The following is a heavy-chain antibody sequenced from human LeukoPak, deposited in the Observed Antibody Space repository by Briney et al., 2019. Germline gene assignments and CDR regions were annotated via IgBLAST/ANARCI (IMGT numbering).Heavy chain of an antibody. CDR2: IYYSGST. D-gene: IGHD1-26*01. Sequence: SQTLSLTCTVSGGSISSGDYYWSWIRQPPGKGLEWIGYIYYSGSTYYNPSLKSRVTISVDTSKNQFSLKLSSVIAADTAVYYCARDRGSYTGWFDPWGQGTLVTVSS. CDR1: GGSISSGDYY. J-gene: IGHJ5*02. CDR3: ARDRGSYTGWFDP. V-gene: IGHV4-30-4*01.